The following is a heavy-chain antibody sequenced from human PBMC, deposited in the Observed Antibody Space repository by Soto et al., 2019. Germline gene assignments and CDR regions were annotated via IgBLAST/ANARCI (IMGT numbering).Heavy chain of an antibody. CDR3: ARDGASGTFVLDY. J-gene: IGHJ4*02. D-gene: IGHD1-1*01. CDR1: GGSLKDYY. CDR2: IYSSGST. V-gene: IGHV4-59*01. Sequence: SETLSLTCTVSGGSLKDYYWSWIRQPPGKGLEWIGYIYSSGSTDYNPSLKSRVTISVDTSKNQFSLDLTSVTTADTAVYYCARDGASGTFVLDYWGQGTLVTVSS.